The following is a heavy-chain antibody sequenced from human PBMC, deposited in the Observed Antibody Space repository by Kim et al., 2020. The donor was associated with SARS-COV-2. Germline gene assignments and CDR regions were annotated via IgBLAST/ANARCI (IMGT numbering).Heavy chain of an antibody. CDR1: GGTFSSYA. Sequence: SVKVSCKASGGTFSSYAISWVRQAPGQGLEWMGGIIPIFGTANYAQKFQGRVTITADESTSTAYMELSSLRSEDTAVYYCARDAYYDSSGYYPFDYWGQGTLVTVSS. CDR2: IIPIFGTA. J-gene: IGHJ4*02. CDR3: ARDAYYDSSGYYPFDY. V-gene: IGHV1-69*13. D-gene: IGHD3-22*01.